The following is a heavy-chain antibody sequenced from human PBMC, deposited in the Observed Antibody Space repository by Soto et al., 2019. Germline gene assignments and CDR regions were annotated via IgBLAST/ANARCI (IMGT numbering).Heavy chain of an antibody. Sequence: GGSLRLSCAASGFTFDDYAMHWVRQAPGKGLEWVSGISWNSGSIGYADSVKGRFTISRDNAKNSLYLQMNSLRAEDTALYYCAKDIEGDSQDYYGMDVWGQGTTVTVSS. V-gene: IGHV3-9*01. CDR3: AKDIEGDSQDYYGMDV. CDR1: GFTFDDYA. CDR2: ISWNSGSI. D-gene: IGHD3-16*01. J-gene: IGHJ6*02.